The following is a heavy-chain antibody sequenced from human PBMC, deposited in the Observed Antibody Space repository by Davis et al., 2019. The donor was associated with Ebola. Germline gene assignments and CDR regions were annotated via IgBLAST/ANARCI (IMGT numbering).Heavy chain of an antibody. CDR2: INHSGST. Sequence: SETLSLTCAVYGGSFSGYYWSWIRQPPGKGLEWIGEINHSGSTNFNPSLKSRVTISVDTSKNQFSLKLSSVTAADTAVYYCARGVGSYYAWFDPWGQGTLVTVSS. V-gene: IGHV4-34*01. D-gene: IGHD1-26*01. J-gene: IGHJ5*02. CDR1: GGSFSGYY. CDR3: ARGVGSYYAWFDP.